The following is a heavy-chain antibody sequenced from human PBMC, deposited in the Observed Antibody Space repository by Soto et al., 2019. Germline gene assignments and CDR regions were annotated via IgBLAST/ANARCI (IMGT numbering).Heavy chain of an antibody. CDR2: TYYRSRWYN. CDR1: GDSFSSNSAA. Sequence: SQTLSLTCAISGDSFSSNSAALNWIRLSPSRGLEWLARTYYRSRWYNDYAVSVRSRITVNPDTSKNQFSLQLTSVTPEDTAVYYCAGTTSHQWYYMDVWGKGTTVTAP. V-gene: IGHV6-1*01. D-gene: IGHD1-7*01. J-gene: IGHJ6*03. CDR3: AGTTSHQWYYMDV.